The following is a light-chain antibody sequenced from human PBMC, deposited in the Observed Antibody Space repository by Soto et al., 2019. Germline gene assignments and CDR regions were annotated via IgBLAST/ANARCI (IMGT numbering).Light chain of an antibody. CDR2: GAS. CDR1: QSVSSSY. V-gene: IGKV3-20*01. J-gene: IGKJ1*01. Sequence: EIVLTQSPGTLSLSPGERATLACRASQSVSSSYLAWYQQKPGQAPRLLIYGASSRATGIPATFSGSGSGTDFTLTISRLEPEDFALYYCRQYGSSLWTFGQRTKVEIK. CDR3: RQYGSSLWT.